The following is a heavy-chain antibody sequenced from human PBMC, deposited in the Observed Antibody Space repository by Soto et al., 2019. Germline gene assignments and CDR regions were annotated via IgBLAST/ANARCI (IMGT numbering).Heavy chain of an antibody. J-gene: IGHJ5*02. CDR2: INAHSGGT. V-gene: IGHV1-2*02. D-gene: IGHD1-26*01. Sequence: ASVKVSCKASGFSFTGYYIHWLRQAPGQGLELMGWINAHSGGTEYAQKFQGRVTLTRDTSIATAYLTLTSLTSDDTALYYCAKDLTRERACLLDPWGQGTRVTVSS. CDR1: GFSFTGYY. CDR3: AKDLTRERACLLDP.